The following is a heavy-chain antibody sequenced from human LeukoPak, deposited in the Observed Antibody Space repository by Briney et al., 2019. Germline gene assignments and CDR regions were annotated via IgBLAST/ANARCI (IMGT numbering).Heavy chain of an antibody. CDR1: GSTRSSYA. CDR3: GTDAYGDSYDY. Sequence: GGSLRLSCVVSGSTRSSYAMSWVRQAPGKGLEWVSAIGGSGTPTYYADSVKGRFTISRDNSKNTLYLRMYSLRAEDTAIYYCGTDAYGDSYDYWGQGTLVTVSS. CDR2: IGGSGTPT. D-gene: IGHD4-17*01. V-gene: IGHV3-23*01. J-gene: IGHJ4*02.